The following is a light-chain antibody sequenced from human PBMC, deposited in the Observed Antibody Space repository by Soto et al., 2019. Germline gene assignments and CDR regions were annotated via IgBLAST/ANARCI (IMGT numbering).Light chain of an antibody. V-gene: IGLV1-40*01. CDR1: SSNIGAGYD. J-gene: IGLJ1*01. CDR3: QSYDSSLSGHV. Sequence: QSVLTQPPSVSGAPGQRVTISCTGSSSNIGAGYDVHWYQQFPGTAPKLLIYTNSDRPSGVPDRFSGSKSGTSASLAITGLQAEDEADYYCQSYDSSLSGHVFGTGTKFTVL. CDR2: TNS.